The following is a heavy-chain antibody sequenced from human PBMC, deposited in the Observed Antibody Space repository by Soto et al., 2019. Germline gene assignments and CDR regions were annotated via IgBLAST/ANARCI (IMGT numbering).Heavy chain of an antibody. Sequence: SETLSLTCTVSGGSISSSSYYWGWIRQPPGKGLEWIGSIYYSGSTYYNPSLKSRVTISVGTSKNQFSLKLSSVTAADTAVYYCARAGSGIGLRWANIGYYGMDVWGQGTTVTVSS. CDR3: ARAGSGIGLRWANIGYYGMDV. V-gene: IGHV4-39*01. J-gene: IGHJ6*02. D-gene: IGHD5-12*01. CDR1: GGSISSSSYY. CDR2: IYYSGST.